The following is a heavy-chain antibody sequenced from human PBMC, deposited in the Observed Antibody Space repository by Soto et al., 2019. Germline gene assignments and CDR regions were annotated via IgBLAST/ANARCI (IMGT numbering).Heavy chain of an antibody. CDR3: ARESYSGYHSYEY. J-gene: IGHJ4*02. CDR2: MYHDGNT. Sequence: QVQLQESGPGLVKPSETLSLTCAVSGYSISSGCFWGWIRQPPGKGLEWIANMYHDGNTHYNPSLKSRVTMSVDTSKNQFSLKLNSVTAADPAVYYCARESYSGYHSYEYWGQGILVNVSS. D-gene: IGHD5-12*01. V-gene: IGHV4-38-2*02. CDR1: GYSISSGCF.